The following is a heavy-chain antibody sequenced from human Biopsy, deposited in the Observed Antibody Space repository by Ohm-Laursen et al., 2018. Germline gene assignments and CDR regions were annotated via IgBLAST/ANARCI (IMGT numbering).Heavy chain of an antibody. J-gene: IGHJ5*02. V-gene: IGHV4-59*01. CDR2: VYNGGIT. D-gene: IGHD3-3*01. Sequence: SETLSLTCSVSGGSISSSYWSWIRQPPGKGLEWIGYVYNGGITNYNPSLKSRVTISKDTSKNQFSLQVNSVTAADTAVYYCARTPRDSFWSGSYKRGLWFDPWGQGTLVTVSS. CDR1: GGSISSSY. CDR3: ARTPRDSFWSGSYKRGLWFDP.